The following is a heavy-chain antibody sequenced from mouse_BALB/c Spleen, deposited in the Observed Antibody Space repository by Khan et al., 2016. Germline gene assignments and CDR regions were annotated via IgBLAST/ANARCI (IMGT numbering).Heavy chain of an antibody. J-gene: IGHJ2*01. CDR3: ARRRDGLDY. CDR2: INPSTGYT. CDR1: GYTFTSYW. V-gene: IGHV1-7*01. D-gene: IGHD2-3*01. Sequence: QVQLQQSGAELAKPGASVKMSCKASGYTFTSYWMHWVKQRPGQGLEWIGYINPSTGYTEYNQKFKDKATLTADKSSSTAYMQLSSLTSEDSAVXYCARRRDGLDYWGQGTTLTVSS.